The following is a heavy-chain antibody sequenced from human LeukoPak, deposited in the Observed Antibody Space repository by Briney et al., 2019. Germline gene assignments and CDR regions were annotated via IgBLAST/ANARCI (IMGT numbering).Heavy chain of an antibody. CDR2: INQDGSDK. Sequence: GGSLRLSCAASGLTFSIHWMNWVRQAPGKGLECVANINQDGSDKYYVDSVKGRFTISRDNAKNSLYLQMNSLRAEDTAVYYCARARGVGNTAFDYWGLGTLVTVSS. CDR3: ARARGVGNTAFDY. CDR1: GLTFSIHW. D-gene: IGHD1-26*01. J-gene: IGHJ4*02. V-gene: IGHV3-7*01.